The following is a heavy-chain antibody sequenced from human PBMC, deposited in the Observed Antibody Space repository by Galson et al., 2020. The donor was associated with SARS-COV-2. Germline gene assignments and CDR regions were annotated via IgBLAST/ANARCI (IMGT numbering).Heavy chain of an antibody. CDR3: AVVVGIFEASFDY. D-gene: IGHD2-15*01. V-gene: IGHV1-69*13. CDR2: IIPIFGTA. J-gene: IGHJ4*02. CDR1: GGTFSSYA. Sequence: SVKVSCKASGGTFSSYAISWVRQAPGQGLEWMGGIIPIFGTANYAQKFQGRVTITADESTSTAYMELSSLRSEDTAVYYCAVVVGIFEASFDYWGQGTLVTVSS.